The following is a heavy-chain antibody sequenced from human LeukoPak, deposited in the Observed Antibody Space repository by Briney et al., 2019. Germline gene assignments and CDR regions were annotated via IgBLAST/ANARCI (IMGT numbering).Heavy chain of an antibody. Sequence: GRSLRLSCAASGFTFSTYAMHWVRQASGKGLEWVAVILYDGTNQYYADSVKGRFTISRDNSRNTLYLQMNSLKVEDTAVYYCARDFRDYRDYVAYFDSWGQGTLVTVSS. CDR2: ILYDGTNQ. CDR1: GFTFSTYA. CDR3: ARDFRDYRDYVAYFDS. J-gene: IGHJ4*02. V-gene: IGHV3-30-3*01. D-gene: IGHD4-17*01.